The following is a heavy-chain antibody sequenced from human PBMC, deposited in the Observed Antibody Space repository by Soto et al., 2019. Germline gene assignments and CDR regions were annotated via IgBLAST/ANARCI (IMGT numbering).Heavy chain of an antibody. CDR1: SDSISSYY. J-gene: IGHJ4*02. V-gene: IGHV4-59*08. CDR3: ARAVGEPIYYLDY. Sequence: QVQLQESGPGLVRPSETLSLTCTVSSDSISSYYWIWIRQSPGKGLEWIGYTDYSGNTNYNPSLKSRVTISGDTSKNQFSLRLSSVTAADTAVYYCARAVGEPIYYLDYWGQGTLVTVSS. CDR2: TDYSGNT. D-gene: IGHD6-19*01.